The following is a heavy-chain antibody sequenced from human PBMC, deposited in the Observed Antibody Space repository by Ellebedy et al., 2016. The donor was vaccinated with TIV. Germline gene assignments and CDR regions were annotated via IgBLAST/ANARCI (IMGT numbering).Heavy chain of an antibody. V-gene: IGHV3-23*01. CDR2: ISGSGGST. CDR1: GFTFSSYA. J-gene: IGHJ4*02. CDR3: AKDPALQYFDWLLDEVAGLVDY. D-gene: IGHD3-9*01. Sequence: GGSLRLXXAASGFTFSSYAMSWVRQAPGKGLEWVSAISGSGGSTYYADSVKGRFTISRDNSKNTLYLQMNSLRAEDTAVYYCAKDPALQYFDWLLDEVAGLVDYWGQGTLVTVSS.